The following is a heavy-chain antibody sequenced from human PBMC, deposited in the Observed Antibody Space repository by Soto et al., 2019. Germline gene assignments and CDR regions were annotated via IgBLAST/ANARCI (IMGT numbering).Heavy chain of an antibody. CDR3: AREGYSSSGYAWGAFGI. CDR2: IYYSGST. J-gene: IGHJ3*02. D-gene: IGHD6-13*01. Sequence: QVQLQESGPGLVKPSETLSLTCTVSGGSISSYYWSWIRQPPGKGLEWIGYIYYSGSTNYNPSLTSRVTISVDTSKNQFSLKLSSVTAADTAVYYCAREGYSSSGYAWGAFGIWGQGTMVTVSS. V-gene: IGHV4-59*01. CDR1: GGSISSYY.